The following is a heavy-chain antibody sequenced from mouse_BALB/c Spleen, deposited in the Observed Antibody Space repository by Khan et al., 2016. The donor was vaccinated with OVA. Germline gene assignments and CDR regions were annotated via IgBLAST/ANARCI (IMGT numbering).Heavy chain of an antibody. J-gene: IGHJ2*01. Sequence: QVQLKESGPGLVAPSQSLSITCTVSGFSLTSYAVHWVRQPPGKGLQWLGVIWAGGSTNYTSALMSRLSISKDNSKSQVFLKMNSLQTDDSAIYYWARKREPDYFDYWGKGTTLTVSA. CDR2: IWAGGST. CDR3: ARKREPDYFDY. V-gene: IGHV2-9*02. CDR1: GFSLTSYA.